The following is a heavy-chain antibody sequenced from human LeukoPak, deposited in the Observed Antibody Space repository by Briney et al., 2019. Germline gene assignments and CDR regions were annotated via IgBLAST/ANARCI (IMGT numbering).Heavy chain of an antibody. CDR2: IRYGGSNK. CDR3: ARGLRTGSYHDY. V-gene: IGHV3-33*01. Sequence: GGSLRLSCAASGFTFSSYGMHWVRQAPGKGLEWVAAIRYGGSNKYYADSVKGRFTISRDNSKNTLYLQMNSLRAEDTAVYYWARGLRTGSYHDYWGQGTLVTVS. D-gene: IGHD3-10*01. J-gene: IGHJ4*02. CDR1: GFTFSSYG.